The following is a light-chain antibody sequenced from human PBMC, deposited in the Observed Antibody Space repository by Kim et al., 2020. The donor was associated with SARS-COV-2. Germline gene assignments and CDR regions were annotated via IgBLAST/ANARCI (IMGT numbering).Light chain of an antibody. CDR2: GAS. CDR1: QSVSSN. CDR3: QQYNNWPFT. J-gene: IGKJ3*01. V-gene: IGKV3-15*01. Sequence: EIVMTQSPATLSVSPGARATLSCRARQSVSSNLAWYQQKPGQAPRLLIYGASTRATGIPARFSGSGSGTEFTLTISSLQSEDFAVYYCQQYNNWPFTFGPGTKVDIK.